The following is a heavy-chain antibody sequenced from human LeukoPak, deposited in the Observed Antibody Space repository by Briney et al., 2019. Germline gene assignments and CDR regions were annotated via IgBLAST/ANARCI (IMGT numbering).Heavy chain of an antibody. D-gene: IGHD3-10*01. CDR1: GFTFSSYG. Sequence: PGGSLGLSCAASGFTFSSYGMHWVRQAPGKGLEWVAVISYDGSNKYYADSVKGRFTISRDNSKNTLYLQMNSLRAEDTAVYYCAKDDYYGSGSYYYYYYGMDVWGKGTTVTVSS. CDR2: ISYDGSNK. J-gene: IGHJ6*04. CDR3: AKDDYYGSGSYYYYYYGMDV. V-gene: IGHV3-30*18.